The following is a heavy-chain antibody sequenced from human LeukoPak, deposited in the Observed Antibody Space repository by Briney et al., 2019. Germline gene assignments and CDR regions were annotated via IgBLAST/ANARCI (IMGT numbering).Heavy chain of an antibody. V-gene: IGHV4-4*02. J-gene: IGHJ4*02. D-gene: IGHD6-19*01. CDR1: GDSITSTNW. CDR2: IYHSGST. CDR3: ARGGNSAWYFDY. Sequence: SGTLSLTCAASGDSITSTNWWTWVRQPPGKGLEWIGEIYHSGSTNYNPSLKSRVTISLDRSRNQFSLRLNSVTAADTAVYYCARGGNSAWYFDYWGQGTLVTVSS.